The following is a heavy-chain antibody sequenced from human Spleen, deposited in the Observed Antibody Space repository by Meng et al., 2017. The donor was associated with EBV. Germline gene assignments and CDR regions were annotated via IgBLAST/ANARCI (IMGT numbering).Heavy chain of an antibody. D-gene: IGHD6-19*01. CDR1: AASTIGFSY. V-gene: IGHV4-39*01. CDR3: ARPFPSWQSPRLDPFGA. J-gene: IGHJ5*02. CDR2: VHYTGST. Sequence: LRDSSPGQVNPSATLSLPSTSFAASTIGFSYWGWSRPPPGRGLELIGSVHYTGSTYYSPSLKSRVTVSVDTSKNQFSLRLTSVTAADTAVYYCARPFPSWQSPRLDPFGAWGQGTLVTVSS.